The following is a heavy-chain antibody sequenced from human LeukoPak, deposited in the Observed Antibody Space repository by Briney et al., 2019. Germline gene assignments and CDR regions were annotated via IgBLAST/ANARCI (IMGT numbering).Heavy chain of an antibody. CDR3: AKMAGMTRQVYYMDV. J-gene: IGHJ6*03. Sequence: GGSLRLSCAASGFTFSSYAMSWARQAPGKGLEWVSALYGSGETTYYADSVKGRFTVSRDNSKNTLYLQMDGLRAEDTAVYYCAKMAGMTRQVYYMDVWGKGTTVTVSS. V-gene: IGHV3-23*01. D-gene: IGHD1-1*01. CDR1: GFTFSSYA. CDR2: LYGSGETT.